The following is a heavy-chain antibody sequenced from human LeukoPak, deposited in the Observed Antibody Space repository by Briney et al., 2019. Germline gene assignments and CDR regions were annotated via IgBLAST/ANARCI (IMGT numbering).Heavy chain of an antibody. V-gene: IGHV4-61*02. CDR3: ARRRYYDATGYLD. J-gene: IGHJ1*01. CDR1: GGSISSGSYY. D-gene: IGHD3-22*01. CDR2: IYTSGST. Sequence: SETLSLTCTVSGGSISSGSYYWSWIRQPAGKGLAWIGRIYTSGSTNYNPSLKSRVTISVDTSNNQFSLRLSFVTAADTAVYYCARRRYYDATGYLDWGQGTLITVSS.